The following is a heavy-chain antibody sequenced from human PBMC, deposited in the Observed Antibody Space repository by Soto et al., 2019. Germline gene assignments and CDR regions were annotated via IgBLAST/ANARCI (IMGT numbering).Heavy chain of an antibody. J-gene: IGHJ6*02. D-gene: IGHD3-10*01. CDR2: IIPTFGTA. CDR3: AIAQNPEYYGSGRPPYLCGMDV. Sequence: QVQLVQAGAEVKKPGSSVKVSCKASGGTFSSYAISWVRQAPGQGREWMGGIIPTFGTANYAQKFQGRVTITADESTSTAYMELSSLRSEDRAVYYCAIAQNPEYYGSGRPPYLCGMDVWGQGATFTVSS. V-gene: IGHV1-69*01. CDR1: GGTFSSYA.